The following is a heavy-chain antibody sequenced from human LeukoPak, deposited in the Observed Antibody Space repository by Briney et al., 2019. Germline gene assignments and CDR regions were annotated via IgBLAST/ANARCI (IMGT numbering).Heavy chain of an antibody. Sequence: GESLKISCQGSGYTFTAYWIGWVRQMPGKGLEWVGIIHPGDSDTRYSPSFQGQVTILADKSITTAYLQWSSLKASDTAMYYCGRHQHSGSYGAFDIWGQGTMVTVSS. D-gene: IGHD1-26*01. CDR1: GYTFTAYW. CDR3: GRHQHSGSYGAFDI. V-gene: IGHV5-51*01. J-gene: IGHJ3*02. CDR2: IHPGDSDT.